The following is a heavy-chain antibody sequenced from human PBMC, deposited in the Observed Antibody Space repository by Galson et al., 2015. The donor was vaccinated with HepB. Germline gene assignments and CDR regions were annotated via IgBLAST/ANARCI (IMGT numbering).Heavy chain of an antibody. Sequence: SLRLSCAASGFTFDDYAMHWVRQAPGKGLEWVSGISWNSGSIGYADSVEGRFTISRDNAKNSLYLQMNSLRAEDTALYYCAKDSSGGSSYFDYWGQGTLVTVSS. J-gene: IGHJ4*02. CDR3: AKDSSGGSSYFDY. CDR2: ISWNSGSI. D-gene: IGHD1-26*01. V-gene: IGHV3-9*01. CDR1: GFTFDDYA.